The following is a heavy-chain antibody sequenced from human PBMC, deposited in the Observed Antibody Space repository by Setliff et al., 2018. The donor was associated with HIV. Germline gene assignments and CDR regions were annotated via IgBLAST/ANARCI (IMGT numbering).Heavy chain of an antibody. CDR2: ISSSSGYV. V-gene: IGHV3-21*01. Sequence: PGESLKISCAASGFTFSTYNMYWVRQAPGKGLEWDSSISSSSGYVYYADSVKGRFTISRDNAKSSLYLQMNSLRAEDTAVYYCASPYCSSPSCYVDYYYYGLDLWGQGTTVTVSS. J-gene: IGHJ6*02. CDR3: ASPYCSSPSCYVDYYYYGLDL. CDR1: GFTFSTYN. D-gene: IGHD2-2*01.